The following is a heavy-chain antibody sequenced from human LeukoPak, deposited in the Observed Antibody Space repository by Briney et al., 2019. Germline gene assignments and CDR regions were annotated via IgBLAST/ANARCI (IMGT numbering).Heavy chain of an antibody. CDR1: GGSFSGYY. D-gene: IGHD2-15*01. J-gene: IGHJ3*02. CDR3: AGYSEYDAFDI. V-gene: IGHV4-34*01. Sequence: SETLSFTCAVYGGSFSGYYWSWIRQPPGKGLEWIGEINHSGSTNYNPSLKSRVTISVDTSKNQFSLKLSSVTAADTAVYYCAGYSEYDAFDIWGQGTMVTVSS. CDR2: INHSGST.